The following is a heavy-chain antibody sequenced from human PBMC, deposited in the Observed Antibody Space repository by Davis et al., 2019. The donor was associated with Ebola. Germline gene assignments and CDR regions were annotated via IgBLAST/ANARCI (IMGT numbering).Heavy chain of an antibody. D-gene: IGHD5-18*01. CDR2: IISNSGDT. Sequence: ASVQVSCKASGYTFTGYNIHWVRQAPGHGLERMGRIISNSGDTNYAQNFQGRVTMTRDTSISTAYMELSSLRSDDTAVYYCARGHNYGFEYWGQGALVTVSS. V-gene: IGHV1-2*06. CDR3: ARGHNYGFEY. CDR1: GYTFTGYN. J-gene: IGHJ4*02.